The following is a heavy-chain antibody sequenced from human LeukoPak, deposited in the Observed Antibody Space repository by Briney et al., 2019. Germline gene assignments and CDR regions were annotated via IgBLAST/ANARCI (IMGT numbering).Heavy chain of an antibody. CDR2: ISSTSNTI. D-gene: IGHD2-2*01. V-gene: IGHV3-48*02. J-gene: IGHJ4*02. CDR1: GFTFSNYS. CDR3: ARPSRSTGPAY. Sequence: GGSLRLSCAASGFTFSNYSMNWVRQAPGKGLEWVSWISSTSNTIYYAASVKGRFTISRDNAKNSLDLQMNSLRDEDTAVYYCARPSRSTGPAYWGQGTLVTVSS.